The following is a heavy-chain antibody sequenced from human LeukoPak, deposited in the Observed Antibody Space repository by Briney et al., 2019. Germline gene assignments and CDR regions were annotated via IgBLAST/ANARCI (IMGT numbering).Heavy chain of an antibody. CDR3: ARGADCSSTSCYGHWFDP. CDR1: GASISNYY. D-gene: IGHD2-2*01. V-gene: IGHV4-59*01. J-gene: IGHJ5*02. Sequence: SETLSLTCTVAGASISNYYWSWIRQPPGKGLEWIGYIYYNGRTNYNPSLKSRVTISLDTSKNQFSLKLSSVTAPDTAVYYCARGADCSSTSCYGHWFDPWGQGTLVTVSS. CDR2: IYYNGRT.